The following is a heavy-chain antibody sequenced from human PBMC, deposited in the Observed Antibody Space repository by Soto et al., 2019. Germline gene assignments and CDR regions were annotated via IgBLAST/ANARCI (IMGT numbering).Heavy chain of an antibody. D-gene: IGHD3-3*01. CDR1: GYTFTGYY. V-gene: IGHV1-2*04. CDR2: INPNSGGT. CDR3: ARDFPVIRFSGASYYYYGMDG. J-gene: IGHJ6*02. Sequence: ASVKVSCKASGYTFTGYYMHWVRQAPGQGLEWMGWINPNSGGTNYAQKFQGWVTMTRDTSISTAYMELSRLRSDDTAVYYCARDFPVIRFSGASYYYYGMDGWGQGTTVTVSS.